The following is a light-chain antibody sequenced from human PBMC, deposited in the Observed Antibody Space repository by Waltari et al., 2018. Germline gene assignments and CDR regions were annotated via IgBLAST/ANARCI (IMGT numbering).Light chain of an antibody. CDR1: SRHSNYA. V-gene: IGLV4-69*01. Sequence: QLVLTQSPSASASLGASVTLTCTLSSRHSNYAIAWPQQQPKKGPRYLMKLNSDGSHTRGDGIPDRFSGSSSGAERFLTISRLQSEDEADYYCQTWDTDNHVVFGGGTKLIVL. CDR2: LNSDGSH. CDR3: QTWDTDNHVV. J-gene: IGLJ2*01.